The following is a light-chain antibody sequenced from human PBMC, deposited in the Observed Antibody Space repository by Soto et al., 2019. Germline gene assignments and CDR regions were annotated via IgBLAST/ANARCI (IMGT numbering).Light chain of an antibody. CDR3: QQDEDLPLT. CDR1: QDISNY. J-gene: IGKJ4*01. CDR2: DAS. V-gene: IGKV1-33*01. Sequence: DIQMTQSPSSLSASVGDRVTITCQASQDISNYLNWYQQKPGKVPKLLIFDASNVETGVPSRFSGSGSGTDFTFTISSLQPEDIGTYYCQQDEDLPLTFGGGTRVEIK.